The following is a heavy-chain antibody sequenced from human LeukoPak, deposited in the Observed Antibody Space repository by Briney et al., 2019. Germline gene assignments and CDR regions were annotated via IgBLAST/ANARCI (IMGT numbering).Heavy chain of an antibody. Sequence: GGSLRLSCAASGFAFDTTDMTWVRQAPGKGPEWLSCISGTGDRTYYADSVRGRFTISRDNSKNMLYLQMTSLRVEDTATYYCVKNSGIWSFWGRGTLAAVSS. CDR2: ISGTGDRT. D-gene: IGHD1-26*01. CDR1: GFAFDTTD. J-gene: IGHJ4*02. CDR3: VKNSGIWSF. V-gene: IGHV3-23*01.